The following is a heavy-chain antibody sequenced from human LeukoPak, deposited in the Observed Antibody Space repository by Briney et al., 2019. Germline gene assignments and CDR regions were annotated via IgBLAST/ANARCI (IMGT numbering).Heavy chain of an antibody. Sequence: GGSLRLSRAASGFAVSSKYLSWVRQAPGKGLEWVSVIYSGGMTYYADSVKGRFTISRDNSKNTVYLQMNSLRADHTAVYYCARDRPSITGADDAFDIWGQGTMVTVSS. CDR2: IYSGGMT. CDR3: ARDRPSITGADDAFDI. D-gene: IGHD1-20*01. V-gene: IGHV3-53*01. CDR1: GFAVSSKY. J-gene: IGHJ3*02.